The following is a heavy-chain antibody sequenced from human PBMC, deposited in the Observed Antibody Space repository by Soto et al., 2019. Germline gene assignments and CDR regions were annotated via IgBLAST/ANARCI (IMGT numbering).Heavy chain of an antibody. CDR2: MNPNSGNT. V-gene: IGHV1-8*01. CDR3: ATSYYDILTGYYNNWFDP. J-gene: IGHJ5*02. CDR1: GYTFTSYD. Sequence: ASVKVSCKASGYTFTSYDINWVRQATGQGLEWMGWMNPNSGNTGYAQKFQGRVTMTRNTSISTAYMELSSLRSEDTAVYYCATSYYDILTGYYNNWFDPWGQGTLVTVSS. D-gene: IGHD3-9*01.